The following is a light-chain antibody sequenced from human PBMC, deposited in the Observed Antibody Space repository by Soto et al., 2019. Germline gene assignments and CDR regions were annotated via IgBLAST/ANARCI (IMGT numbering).Light chain of an antibody. V-gene: IGKV1-9*01. J-gene: IGKJ4*01. CDR3: QQTNSFPLT. CDR1: QDISDY. Sequence: IQLTQSPSFLSASVGDRVTITCRASQDISDYLAWYQQRPGKAPKLLIYKASTLKSGVPSRFSGSGSGTEFTLTISSLQPDDFATYYCQQTNSFPLTFGGGTKVDIK. CDR2: KAS.